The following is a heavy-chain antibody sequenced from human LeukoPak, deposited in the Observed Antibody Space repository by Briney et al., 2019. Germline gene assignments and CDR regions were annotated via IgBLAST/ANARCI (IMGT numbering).Heavy chain of an antibody. Sequence: GGSLRLSCAASGFTFSSYAMHWVRQAPGKGLEWVAVISYDGSNKYYADSVQGRFTISRDNSKRTLYLQMNSLRAEDTAIYYCSKTSKLGPTEIDFWGQGALVTVSS. CDR3: SKTSKLGPTEIDF. V-gene: IGHV3-30-3*01. D-gene: IGHD1-26*01. CDR1: GFTFSSYA. CDR2: ISYDGSNK. J-gene: IGHJ4*02.